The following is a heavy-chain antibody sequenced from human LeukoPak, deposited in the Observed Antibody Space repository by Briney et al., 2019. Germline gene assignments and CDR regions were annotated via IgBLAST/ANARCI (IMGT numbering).Heavy chain of an antibody. CDR1: GGSISSNNYY. Sequence: PSETLSLTCSVSGGSISSNNYYWSWIRQPAGKGLEWIGRMDSSGSTNYNTSLKSRVTISVDTSKNQFSLKLSSVTAADTAVYYCARSLYYYGSDSFDIWGQGTMVSVSS. CDR3: ARSLYYYGSDSFDI. CDR2: MDSSGST. V-gene: IGHV4-61*02. J-gene: IGHJ3*02. D-gene: IGHD3-10*01.